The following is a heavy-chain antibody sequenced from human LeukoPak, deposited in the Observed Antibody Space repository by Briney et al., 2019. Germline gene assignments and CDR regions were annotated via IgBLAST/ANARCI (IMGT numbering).Heavy chain of an antibody. D-gene: IGHD2-2*01. J-gene: IGHJ5*02. Sequence: SETLSLTCTVSGGSISSYYWSWIRQPPGKGLEWIGYIYYSGSTNYNPSLKSRVTISVDTSKNQFSLKLSSVTAADTAVYYCARYPGYCSSTSCSTVWFDPWGQGTLVTVSS. CDR1: GGSISSYY. CDR3: ARYPGYCSSTSCSTVWFDP. CDR2: IYYSGST. V-gene: IGHV4-59*01.